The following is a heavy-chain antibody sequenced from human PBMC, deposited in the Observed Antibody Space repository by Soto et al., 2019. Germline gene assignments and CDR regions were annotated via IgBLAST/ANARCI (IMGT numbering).Heavy chain of an antibody. CDR1: SASISSGGYY. J-gene: IGHJ3*02. Sequence: SETLSLTCTVSSASISSGGYYWNWIRQHPGKALEWIGYIYYSGSTYYNPSLKSRVIISIDTSKNQFSLKLSSVTAADTAIYYCARASGSYFRDAFDIWGQGTMVTVSS. V-gene: IGHV4-31*03. CDR3: ARASGSYFRDAFDI. CDR2: IYYSGST. D-gene: IGHD1-26*01.